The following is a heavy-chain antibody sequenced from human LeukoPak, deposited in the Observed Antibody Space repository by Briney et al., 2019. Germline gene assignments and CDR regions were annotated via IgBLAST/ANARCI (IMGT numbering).Heavy chain of an antibody. CDR2: ISAYNGNT. CDR1: GGTFSSYA. D-gene: IGHD3-9*01. Sequence: ASVKVSCKASGGTFSSYAISWVRQAPGQGLEWMGWISAYNGNTHYAQKLQGRVTMTTDTSTNTAYMKLRSLRSDDTAVYYCARDLLRYFDWSIPHFDYWGQGTLVTVSS. CDR3: ARDLLRYFDWSIPHFDY. J-gene: IGHJ4*02. V-gene: IGHV1-18*01.